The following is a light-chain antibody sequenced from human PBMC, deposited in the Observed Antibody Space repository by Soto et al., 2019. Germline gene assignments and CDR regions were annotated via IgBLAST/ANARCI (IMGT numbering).Light chain of an antibody. Sequence: QSALTQPASVSGSPGQSITISCTGTSSDVGGYNYVSWYQQHPGKAPKLMIYDVSNRPSGVSNRCSGSKSGNTASLTISGLQAEDEADYYCSSYTSSSPVVFGGGTQLTVL. CDR1: SSDVGGYNY. CDR2: DVS. CDR3: SSYTSSSPVV. V-gene: IGLV2-14*01. J-gene: IGLJ2*01.